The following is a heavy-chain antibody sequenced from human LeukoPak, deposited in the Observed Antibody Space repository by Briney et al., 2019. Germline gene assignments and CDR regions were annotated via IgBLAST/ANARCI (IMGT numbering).Heavy chain of an antibody. CDR2: IYYSGST. J-gene: IGHJ6*02. CDR3: ARQGSSGCPVGYKNYGQDV. D-gene: IGHD6-19*01. V-gene: IGHV4-39*01. CDR1: GGSISRGCYY. Sequence: SETLSLTCTVSGGSISRGCYYWGWIRQPPGKGLEWIGSIYYSGSTYYNPSLKSRVTISVDTSKNQFSLKLSSVTAADTAVYYCARQGSSGCPVGYKNYGQDVWGQGTTVTVSS.